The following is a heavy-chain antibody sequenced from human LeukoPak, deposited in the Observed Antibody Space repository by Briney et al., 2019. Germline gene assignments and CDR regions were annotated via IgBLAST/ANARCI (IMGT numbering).Heavy chain of an antibody. CDR3: ARGAEKIVAAMSR. CDR2: ISHTGST. J-gene: IGHJ1*01. V-gene: IGHV4-38-2*02. Sequence: SETLSLTCTVSGFSISSGYYWGWIRQPPGKGPEWIGSISHTGSTFYNPSLKSRVTISIDTSKIQFSLKLRSVTGADTAMYYCARGAEKIVAAMSRWGQGTLVTVSS. D-gene: IGHD5-12*01. CDR1: GFSISSGYY.